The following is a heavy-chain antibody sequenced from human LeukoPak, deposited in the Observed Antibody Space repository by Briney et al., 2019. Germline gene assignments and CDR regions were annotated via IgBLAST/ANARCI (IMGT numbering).Heavy chain of an antibody. D-gene: IGHD3-22*01. CDR2: ISYSGAT. CDR1: GGSISSYF. V-gene: IGHV4-59*12. J-gene: IGHJ5*02. Sequence: SETLSLTCTVSGGSISSYFWSWIRQPPGKGLEWIGYISYSGATDYNPSLKSRVTMSVDTSKNQFSLKLSSVTAADTAVYYCARYYYDSSGFNWFDPWGQGTLVTVSS. CDR3: ARYYYDSSGFNWFDP.